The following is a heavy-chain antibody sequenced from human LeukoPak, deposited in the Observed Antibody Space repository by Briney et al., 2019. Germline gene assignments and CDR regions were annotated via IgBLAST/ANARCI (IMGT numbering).Heavy chain of an antibody. D-gene: IGHD1-14*01. CDR1: GFIFSNYA. CDR3: AKSMGSSRHHRGHYGMDV. J-gene: IGHJ6*02. Sequence: GESLRLSCAASGFIFSNYAMSWVRQAPGKGLEWVSAIDSTGAYTWYADSVKGRFTISRDNSKNTLYLQMNSLRAEDTAVYYCAKSMGSSRHHRGHYGMDVWGQGTTVTVSS. V-gene: IGHV3-23*01. CDR2: IDSTGAYT.